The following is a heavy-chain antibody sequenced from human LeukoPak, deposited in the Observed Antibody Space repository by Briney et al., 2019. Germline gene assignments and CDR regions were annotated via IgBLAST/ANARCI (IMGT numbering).Heavy chain of an antibody. D-gene: IGHD3-22*01. CDR1: GYTFTDSD. CDR3: ARLITMTEPGNYYYYYYMDV. J-gene: IGHJ6*03. CDR2: IKPNSGET. Sequence: ASVKVSCKASGYTFTDSDIHWVRQAPGQGLQWMGWIKPNSGETRYTQKFQGRVTMTTDTSISTAYMELSRLTSDDTAVHYCARLITMTEPGNYYYYYYMDVWGKGTAVTVSS. V-gene: IGHV1-2*02.